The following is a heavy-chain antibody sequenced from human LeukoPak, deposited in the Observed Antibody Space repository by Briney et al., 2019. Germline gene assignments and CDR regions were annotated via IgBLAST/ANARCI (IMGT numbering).Heavy chain of an antibody. CDR1: GFTFDDYA. Sequence: GGSLRLSCAASGFTFDDYAMHWVRQAPGKGLEWVSGISWNSCSIGYADSVKGRFTISRDNAKNSLYLQMNSLRAEDTALYYCARIAVAGTIGYYYGMDVWGQGTTVTVSS. V-gene: IGHV3-9*01. J-gene: IGHJ6*02. D-gene: IGHD6-19*01. CDR3: ARIAVAGTIGYYYGMDV. CDR2: ISWNSCSI.